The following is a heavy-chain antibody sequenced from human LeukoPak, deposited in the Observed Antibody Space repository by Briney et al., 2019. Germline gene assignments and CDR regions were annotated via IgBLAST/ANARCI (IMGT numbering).Heavy chain of an antibody. D-gene: IGHD2/OR15-2a*01. CDR2: IYHSGHT. J-gene: IGHJ5*02. CDR3: ARHPFQYPFDH. Sequence: SETLSLTCTVSGASVSSDYWSWIRQSPGKGLEWIGYIYHSGHTMSNPSLKSRVSLSLDTSNNQFSLKLSSVTAADTAVYYCARHPFQYPFDHWGQGTVVSVSS. V-gene: IGHV4-59*08. CDR1: GASVSSDY.